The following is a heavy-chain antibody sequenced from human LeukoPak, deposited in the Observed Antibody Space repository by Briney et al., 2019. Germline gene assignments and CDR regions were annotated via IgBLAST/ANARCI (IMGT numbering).Heavy chain of an antibody. J-gene: IGHJ4*02. CDR2: INPSGGST. D-gene: IGHD3-22*01. Sequence: ASVKVSCKASGYTFTCYYMHWVRQAPGQGLEWMGIINPSGGSTSYAQKFQGRVTMTRDTSTSTVYMELSSLRSEDTAVYYCARAGDYYDSSGYGGFDYWGQGTLVTVSS. CDR1: GYTFTCYY. CDR3: ARAGDYYDSSGYGGFDY. V-gene: IGHV1-46*01.